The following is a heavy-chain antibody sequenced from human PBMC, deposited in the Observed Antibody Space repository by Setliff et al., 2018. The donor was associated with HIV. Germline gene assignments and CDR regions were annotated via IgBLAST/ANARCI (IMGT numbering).Heavy chain of an antibody. CDR3: TRAQIAAPRPFDY. CDR2: VNHKGVA. CDR1: GGAFSGYY. V-gene: IGHV4-34*01. D-gene: IGHD2-21*01. Sequence: PSETLSLTCAVYGGAFSGYYWTWIRQSPGWGREWIGEVNHKGVATYSPSLMRRATISADTSKNQFSLRLASVTAADTALYFCTRAQIAAPRPFDYWGQGTLVTVS. J-gene: IGHJ4*02.